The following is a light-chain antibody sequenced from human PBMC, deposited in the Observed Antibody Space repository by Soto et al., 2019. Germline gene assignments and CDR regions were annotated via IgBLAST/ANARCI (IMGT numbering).Light chain of an antibody. CDR1: SSDVGGYNY. V-gene: IGLV2-14*01. CDR3: SSYTSSSTLYV. J-gene: IGLJ1*01. Sequence: QSALTQPASVSGSPGQSITISCTGTSSDVGGYNYVSWYQQHPGKAPELMIYDVSNRPSGVSNRFSGSKSGNTASLTISGRQAEDDADYYCSSYTSSSTLYVFGTGTKVTVL. CDR2: DVS.